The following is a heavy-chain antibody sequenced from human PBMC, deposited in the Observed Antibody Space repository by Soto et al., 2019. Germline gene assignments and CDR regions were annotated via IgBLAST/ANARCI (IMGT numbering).Heavy chain of an antibody. CDR3: ARVGGSVTMIV. J-gene: IGHJ4*02. V-gene: IGHV1-46*01. D-gene: IGHD3-22*01. CDR1: GYTFTSYY. CDR2: INPSGGST. Sequence: QVQLVQSGAEVKKPGASVKVSCKASGYTFTSYYMHWVRQAPGQGLEWMGIINPSGGSTSYAQKFQGRVNMTRDTSTSTVYMELSSLRSEDTAVYYCARVGGSVTMIVWGQGTLVTVSS.